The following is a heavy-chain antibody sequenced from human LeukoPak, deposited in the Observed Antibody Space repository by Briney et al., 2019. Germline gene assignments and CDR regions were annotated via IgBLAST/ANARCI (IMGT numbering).Heavy chain of an antibody. V-gene: IGHV4-59*12. CDR3: ARTTVRNRIDY. CDR1: GGPISSYY. D-gene: IGHD4-17*01. CDR2: IHYSGST. J-gene: IGHJ4*02. Sequence: SETLSLTCTVSGGPISSYYWSWIRQPPGKGLEWIGYIHYSGSTNYNPSLKSRVTISVDTSKNQFSLKLSSVTAADTAVYYCARTTVRNRIDYWGQGTLVTVSS.